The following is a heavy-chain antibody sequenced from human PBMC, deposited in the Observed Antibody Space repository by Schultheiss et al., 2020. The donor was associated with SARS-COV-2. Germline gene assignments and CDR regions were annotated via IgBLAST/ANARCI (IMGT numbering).Heavy chain of an antibody. J-gene: IGHJ6*02. Sequence: ASVKVSCKASGYTFTSYDINWVRQATGQGLEWMGWINPNSGNTGYAQKFQGRVTMTRNTSISTAYMELSSLRSEDTAVYYCARASVVVVPAAGYYYYYYGMDVWGQGTTVTVSS. CDR1: GYTFTSYD. V-gene: IGHV1-8*01. D-gene: IGHD2-2*01. CDR3: ARASVVVVPAAGYYYYYYGMDV. CDR2: INPNSGNT.